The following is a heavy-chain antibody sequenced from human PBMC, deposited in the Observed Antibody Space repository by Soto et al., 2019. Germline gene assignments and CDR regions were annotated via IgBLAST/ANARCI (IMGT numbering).Heavy chain of an antibody. V-gene: IGHV2-5*01. CDR1: GFSLSTSGLS. CDR2: IYWNDDK. D-gene: IGHD2-15*01. Sequence: QITLKESGPTLVKPTQTLTLTCNFSGFSLSTSGLSVGWIRQPPGKALEWLALIYWNDDKRYSPSLKNRLTITRDTSKNQVVLTVTNMDPVDTATYYCARRDTPPTGPYFDSWGQGTLVTVSS. CDR3: ARRDTPPTGPYFDS. J-gene: IGHJ4*02.